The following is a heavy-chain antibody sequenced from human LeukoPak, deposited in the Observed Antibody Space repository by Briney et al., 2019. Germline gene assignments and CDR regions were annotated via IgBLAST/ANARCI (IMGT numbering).Heavy chain of an antibody. CDR3: ANKVRLVGYFDY. V-gene: IGHV3-23*01. CDR1: GFTFSSYA. D-gene: IGHD2-8*02. J-gene: IGHJ4*02. CDR2: ISGSGGST. Sequence: PGGSLRLSCAASGFTFSSYAMSWVRQAPGKGLEWVSAISGSGGSTYYADSVKGRFTISRDNSKNTLYLQMNSLRAEDTAVYYCANKVRLVGYFDYWGQGTLVTVSS.